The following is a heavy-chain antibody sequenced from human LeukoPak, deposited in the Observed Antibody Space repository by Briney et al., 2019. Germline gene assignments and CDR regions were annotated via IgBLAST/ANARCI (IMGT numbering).Heavy chain of an antibody. V-gene: IGHV1-8*03. CDR3: ARAPKVGASNYYYYMGV. CDR1: GYTFTSYD. Sequence: EASVKVSCKASGYTFTSYDINWVRQATGQGLEWMGWMNPNSGNTGYAQKFQGRVTITRNTSISTAYMELSSLRSEDTAVYYCARAPKVGASNYYYYMGVWGKGTTVTVSS. D-gene: IGHD1-26*01. CDR2: MNPNSGNT. J-gene: IGHJ6*03.